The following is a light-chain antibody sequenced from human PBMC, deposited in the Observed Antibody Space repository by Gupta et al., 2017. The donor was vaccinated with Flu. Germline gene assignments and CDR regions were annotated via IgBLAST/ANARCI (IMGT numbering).Light chain of an antibody. CDR3: CSPTTSSTLI. CDR2: EVT. V-gene: IGLV2-18*02. CDR1: SSDIGRYNR. J-gene: IGLJ2*01. Sequence: QSALTPPPSVSGSPGQSVTISCTGSSSDIGRYNRVSWFQQSPGTAPKLIIFEVTNRPSGVPARFSASKSGNTASLTISGLQADDEGDYFCCSPTTSSTLIFGGGTKVTVL.